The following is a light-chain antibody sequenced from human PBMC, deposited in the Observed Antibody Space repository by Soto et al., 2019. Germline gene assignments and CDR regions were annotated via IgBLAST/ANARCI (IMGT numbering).Light chain of an antibody. CDR2: EVS. V-gene: IGLV2-14*01. CDR1: SSDIGGHNF. J-gene: IGLJ2*01. Sequence: QSALTQPASVSGSPGQSITISCTGTSSDIGGHNFVSWYQHHPGKAPKLLIYEVSYRASGVSNRFTGSKSANTASLTISGVQAEDEADYSCSSYTTSSYVVFGGGTKLTVL. CDR3: SSYTTSSYVV.